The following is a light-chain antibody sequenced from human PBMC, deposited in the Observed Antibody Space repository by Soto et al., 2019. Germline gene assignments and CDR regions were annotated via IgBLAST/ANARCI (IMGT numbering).Light chain of an antibody. J-gene: IGLJ1*01. V-gene: IGLV2-8*01. Sequence: QSALTQPPSASGSPGQSVTISCTGTSSDIGVYDYVSWYQRHPGKAPKLVIYDVTKRPSGVPDRFSGSKSGNTASLTVSGLQAEDEADYFCGSYAGTSTRVFGTGTKVTVL. CDR1: SSDIGVYDY. CDR2: DVT. CDR3: GSYAGTSTRV.